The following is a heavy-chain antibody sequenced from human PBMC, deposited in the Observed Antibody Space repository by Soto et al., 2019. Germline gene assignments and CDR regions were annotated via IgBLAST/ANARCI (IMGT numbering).Heavy chain of an antibody. CDR2: IYYTGIT. CDR3: AITRVENHYYGGRDV. J-gene: IGHJ6*02. D-gene: IGHD3-22*01. V-gene: IGHV4-59*03. CDR1: GASIRTYY. Sequence: QVQLQESGPGLVKSSETLSLACTVSGASIRTYYYNWIRQAPGKALEWIGYIYYTGITNYTPSLESRVTISQDTSKNQLSLTMTSVTAADTAVYYCAITRVENHYYGGRDVWGQGTTVTVSS.